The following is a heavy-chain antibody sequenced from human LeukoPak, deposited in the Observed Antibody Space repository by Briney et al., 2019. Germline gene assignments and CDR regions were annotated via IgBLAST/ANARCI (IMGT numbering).Heavy chain of an antibody. J-gene: IGHJ5*02. Sequence: SETLSLTCTVSGGSISSGSYYWSWIRQPPGKGLEWIGSIHNSARIYYNPSLKSRLTISPDTSKNQFSLKLSSVTAADTAVYYCARGAGKDGDYGFNWFDPWGQGTLVTVSS. CDR1: GGSISSGSYY. CDR2: IHNSARI. CDR3: ARGAGKDGDYGFNWFDP. D-gene: IGHD4-17*01. V-gene: IGHV4-39*07.